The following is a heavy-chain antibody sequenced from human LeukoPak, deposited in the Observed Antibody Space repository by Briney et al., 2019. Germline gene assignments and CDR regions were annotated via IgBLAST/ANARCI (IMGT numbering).Heavy chain of an antibody. J-gene: IGHJ5*02. Sequence: SETLSLTCAVYGGSFSGYYWSWIRQPPGKGLEWIGEINHSGSTNYNPSLKSRVTISVDTSKNQFSLKLSSVTAADTAVYYCARHLYQLPKWFDPWGQGTLVTVSS. CDR1: GGSFSGYY. V-gene: IGHV4-34*01. CDR3: ARHLYQLPKWFDP. D-gene: IGHD2-2*01. CDR2: INHSGST.